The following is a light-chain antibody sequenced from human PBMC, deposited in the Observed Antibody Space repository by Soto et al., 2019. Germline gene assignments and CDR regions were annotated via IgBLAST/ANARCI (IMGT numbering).Light chain of an antibody. Sequence: AIQLTPSPSSLSASVVDRVTITCRASQVINSFLAWYQQKPGKAPKLLIYAASSLQTGVPSRFSGSGSATDFTLTINSLQPEDFATYYCQQTDSYPSTFGGGTKVDIK. CDR2: AAS. CDR3: QQTDSYPST. CDR1: QVINSF. V-gene: IGKV1-13*02. J-gene: IGKJ4*01.